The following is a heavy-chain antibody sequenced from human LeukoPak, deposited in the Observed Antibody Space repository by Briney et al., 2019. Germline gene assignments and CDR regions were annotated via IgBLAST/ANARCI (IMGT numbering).Heavy chain of an antibody. CDR3: ARDIGDYDFWSGYGMEV. J-gene: IGHJ6*02. CDR1: GYTFTAFY. D-gene: IGHD3-3*01. CDR2: INPNSGGT. V-gene: IGHV1-2*02. Sequence: ASVKVSCKASGYTFTAFYIYWVRQAPGQGLEWMAWINPNSGGTNYTQKFQGRVTMTSDTSIATAYMELSRLKSDGTAVYYCARDIGDYDFWSGYGMEVWGQGTTVTVSS.